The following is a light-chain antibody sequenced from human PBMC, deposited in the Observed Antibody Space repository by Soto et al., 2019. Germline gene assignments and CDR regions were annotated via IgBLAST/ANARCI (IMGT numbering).Light chain of an antibody. CDR3: QQSYSAPYT. J-gene: IGKJ2*01. V-gene: IGKV1-39*01. Sequence: DFQMTQSPSSLSASVGDRVTITCRASQSISNYLNWYQRQPGKAPKVLIYAASSLHSGVPSRFSGVGSGKDFTLTISSLQPEDSATYYCQQSYSAPYTFGQGTKLEIK. CDR2: AAS. CDR1: QSISNY.